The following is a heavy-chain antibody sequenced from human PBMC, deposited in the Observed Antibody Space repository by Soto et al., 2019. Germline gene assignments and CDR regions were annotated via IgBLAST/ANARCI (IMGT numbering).Heavy chain of an antibody. V-gene: IGHV1-46*01. Sequence: ASVKVSCKASGYTFTSYYMHWVRQAPGQGLEWMGIINPSGGSTSYAQKFQGRVTMTRDTSTSTVYMELSSLRSEDTAVYYCARSITMVVVVITGSGMDVWGQGTTVTVSS. D-gene: IGHD3-22*01. J-gene: IGHJ6*02. CDR3: ARSITMVVVVITGSGMDV. CDR2: INPSGGST. CDR1: GYTFTSYY.